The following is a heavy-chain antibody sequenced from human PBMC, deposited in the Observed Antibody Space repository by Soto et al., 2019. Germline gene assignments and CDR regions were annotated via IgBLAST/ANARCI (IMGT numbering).Heavy chain of an antibody. V-gene: IGHV3-21*01. Sequence: EVQLVESGGGLVEPGGSLRLSCAASGFTFSRHSLNWVRQAPGKGLEWVSSIGTTSTYIYYADSVKGRFTISIDNAKNSLYLQMDSLRAEDTAVYYCAGDGYSSGFDYWGQGTLVTAS. J-gene: IGHJ4*02. CDR3: AGDGYSSGFDY. CDR1: GFTFSRHS. D-gene: IGHD6-19*01. CDR2: IGTTSTYI.